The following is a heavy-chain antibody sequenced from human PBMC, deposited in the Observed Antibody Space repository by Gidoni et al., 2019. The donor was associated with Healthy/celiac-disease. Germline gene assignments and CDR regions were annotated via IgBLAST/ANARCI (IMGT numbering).Heavy chain of an antibody. CDR1: GGSLSSSSYY. J-gene: IGHJ3*02. D-gene: IGHD3-10*01. CDR3: ARRYGSANDAFDI. Sequence: QLQLQESGPGLVKPSETLSLTCTVSGGSLSSSSYYWGWIRQPPGKGLEWIGSIYYSGSTYYNPSLKSRVTISVDTSKNQFSLKLSSVTAADTAVYYCARRYGSANDAFDIWGQGTMVTVSS. CDR2: IYYSGST. V-gene: IGHV4-39*01.